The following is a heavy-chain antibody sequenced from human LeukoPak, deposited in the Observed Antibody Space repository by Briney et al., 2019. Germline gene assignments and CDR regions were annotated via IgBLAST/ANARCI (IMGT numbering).Heavy chain of an antibody. V-gene: IGHV3-30-3*01. Sequence: PGGSLRLSCAASGFTFSSYAMHWVRQAPGKGLEWVAVISYDGSNKYYADSVKGRFTISRDNSKSTLYLQMNSLRAEDTAVYYCARDSYYYDSSGLFDYWGQGTLVTVSS. CDR1: GFTFSSYA. D-gene: IGHD3-22*01. CDR3: ARDSYYYDSSGLFDY. CDR2: ISYDGSNK. J-gene: IGHJ4*02.